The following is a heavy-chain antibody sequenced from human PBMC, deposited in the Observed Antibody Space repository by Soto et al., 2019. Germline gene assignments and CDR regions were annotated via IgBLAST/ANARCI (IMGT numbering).Heavy chain of an antibody. V-gene: IGHV3-23*01. CDR1: GFTFSSYA. CDR2: ISGGGGST. Sequence: PGGSLRLSCAASGFTFSSYAMSWVRQAPGKGLEWVSAISGGGGSTYYADSMKGRFTISRDNSKNTLYLQMNSLRAEDTAVYYCARDPIMITFGGVIAVNWFDPWGQGTLVTVSS. D-gene: IGHD3-16*02. J-gene: IGHJ5*02. CDR3: ARDPIMITFGGVIAVNWFDP.